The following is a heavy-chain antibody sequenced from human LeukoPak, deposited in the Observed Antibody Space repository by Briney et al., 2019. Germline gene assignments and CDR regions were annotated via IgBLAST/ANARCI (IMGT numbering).Heavy chain of an antibody. J-gene: IGHJ6*03. V-gene: IGHV1-69*13. CDR3: ARDSEHYYGLGNYYKYYYYMEV. Sequence: GASVKVSCKASGGTFSIYAISWVRQAPGQGLEWMGGITPIFGIPNYAQKFQGRVTITADESTSTAYMELSSLRFEDTAVYYCARDSEHYYGLGNYYKYYYYMEVWDKGTTVTISS. D-gene: IGHD3-10*01. CDR1: GGTFSIYA. CDR2: ITPIFGIP.